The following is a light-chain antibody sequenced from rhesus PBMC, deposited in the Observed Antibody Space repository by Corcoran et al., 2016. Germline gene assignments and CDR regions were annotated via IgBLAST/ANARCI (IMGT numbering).Light chain of an antibody. CDR2: KVY. CDR1: ENVNNY. J-gene: IGKJ1*01. V-gene: IGKV1-74*01. Sequence: DIQMTQSPSSLSASVGDRVTITCRASENVNNYLNWYQQKPGKAPKLLIYKVYILQSGAPSRVSGTGSGTDYTLTSSSMQPEDVATEYCQHDYCNPWTFGQGTKVEIK. CDR3: QHDYCNPWT.